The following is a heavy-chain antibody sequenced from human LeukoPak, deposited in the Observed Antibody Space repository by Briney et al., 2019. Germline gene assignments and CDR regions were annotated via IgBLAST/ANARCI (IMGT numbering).Heavy chain of an antibody. CDR2: IYSGGST. J-gene: IGHJ4*02. Sequence: GGSLILSCAASGFTVSSNYMSWVRQAPGKGLEWVSVIYSGGSTYYADSVKGRFTISRDNSKNTLYLQMNSLRADDTAVYYCARVRDGDYYDYWGQGTQVTVSS. CDR3: ARVRDGDYYDY. D-gene: IGHD4-17*01. V-gene: IGHV3-66*01. CDR1: GFTVSSNY.